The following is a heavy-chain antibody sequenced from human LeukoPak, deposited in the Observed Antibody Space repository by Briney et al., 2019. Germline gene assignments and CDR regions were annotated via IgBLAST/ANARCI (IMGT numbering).Heavy chain of an antibody. CDR3: ARAGTYYSNHMDV. J-gene: IGHJ6*03. CDR1: GYSFTSYW. Sequence: GESLKISCKGSGYSFTSYWIGWVRQMPGKVLEWMGIIHPGDSDTRYSPSFQGQVTISADKSISTAYLQWSSLKASDTAIYYCARAGTYYSNHMDVWGKGTTVTVFS. CDR2: IHPGDSDT. D-gene: IGHD6-19*01. V-gene: IGHV5-51*01.